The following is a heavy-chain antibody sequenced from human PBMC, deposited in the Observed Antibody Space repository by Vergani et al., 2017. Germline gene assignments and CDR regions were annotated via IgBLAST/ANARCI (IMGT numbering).Heavy chain of an antibody. D-gene: IGHD1-26*01. Sequence: EVQLLESGGSLKQPGGSVRLSCAASGFTLSTYAMHWVRQAPGTGREWVSALTGGGGSTSYADSFKGRFFISRDNSRDTQYLQMNSLRPEDTATYYCVKDAGSYENFFDSWGQGTLVTVSS. CDR3: VKDAGSYENFFDS. V-gene: IGHV3-23*01. J-gene: IGHJ4*02. CDR1: GFTLSTYA. CDR2: LTGGGGST.